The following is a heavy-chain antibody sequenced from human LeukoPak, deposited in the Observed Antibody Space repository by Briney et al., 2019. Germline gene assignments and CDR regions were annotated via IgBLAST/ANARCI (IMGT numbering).Heavy chain of an antibody. J-gene: IGHJ6*03. CDR3: AALYGSGSYTYYYYYYMDV. D-gene: IGHD3-10*01. CDR2: IYYGGST. Sequence: SETLSLTCTVSGGSISSSSYYWGWIRQPPGKGLEWIGSIYYGGSTYYNPSLKSRVTISVDTSKNQFSLKLSSVTAADTAVYYCAALYGSGSYTYYYYYYMDVWGKGTTVTISS. V-gene: IGHV4-39*01. CDR1: GGSISSSSYY.